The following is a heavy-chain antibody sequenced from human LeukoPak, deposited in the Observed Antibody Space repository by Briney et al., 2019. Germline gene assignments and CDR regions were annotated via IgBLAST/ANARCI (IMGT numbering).Heavy chain of an antibody. D-gene: IGHD3-10*01. CDR3: ARAMVREVTGVYFDY. CDR1: AYSISSAYH. CDR2: MHHGGST. J-gene: IGHJ4*02. V-gene: IGHV4-38-2*02. Sequence: PSETLSLTCTVSAYSISSAYHWGWIRQPPGKGLEWIGNMHHGGSTYYNPSLKSRVTISVGTFKNQFSLKLSSVTAADTAVYYCARAMVREVTGVYFDYWGQGTLVTVSS.